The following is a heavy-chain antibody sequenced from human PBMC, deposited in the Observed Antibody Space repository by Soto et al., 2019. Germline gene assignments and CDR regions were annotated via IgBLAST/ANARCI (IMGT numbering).Heavy chain of an antibody. CDR1: GGSFSGYY. V-gene: IGHV4-34*01. CDR2: INHSGST. Sequence: SETLSLTCAVYGGSFSGYYWSWIRQPPGKGLEWIGEINHSGSTNYNPSLKSRVTISVDTSKNQFSLKPSSVTAADTAVYYCARQLSGWYAHGDAFDIWGQGTMVTV. D-gene: IGHD6-19*01. CDR3: ARQLSGWYAHGDAFDI. J-gene: IGHJ3*02.